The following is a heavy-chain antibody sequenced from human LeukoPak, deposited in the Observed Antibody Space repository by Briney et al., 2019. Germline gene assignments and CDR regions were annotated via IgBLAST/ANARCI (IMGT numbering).Heavy chain of an antibody. CDR3: ARSHYYDSSGSHNNWFDP. CDR1: GGSFSGYY. Sequence: PSETLSLTCAVYGGSFSGYYWTYIRQPPGKGLEWIGEINHSGSTNYNPSLTCRVTISVDTSKNQFSLKLSSVTATDTAVYYCARSHYYDSSGSHNNWFDPWGQGTLVTVSS. V-gene: IGHV4-34*01. J-gene: IGHJ5*02. D-gene: IGHD3-22*01. CDR2: INHSGST.